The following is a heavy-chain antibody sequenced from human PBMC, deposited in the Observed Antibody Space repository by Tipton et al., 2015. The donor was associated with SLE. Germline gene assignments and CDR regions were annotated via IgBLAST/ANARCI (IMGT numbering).Heavy chain of an antibody. J-gene: IGHJ4*02. D-gene: IGHD6-19*01. CDR2: ISYDGSNK. V-gene: IGHV3-30*04. CDR3: ARDAYSSGWYDY. Sequence: RSLRLSCAASGFTFSSYAMHWVRQAPGKGLEWVAVISYDGSNKYYADSVKGRFTISRDNSKNTLYLQMNSLRAEDTAVYYCARDAYSSGWYDYWGQGTLVTVSS. CDR1: GFTFSSYA.